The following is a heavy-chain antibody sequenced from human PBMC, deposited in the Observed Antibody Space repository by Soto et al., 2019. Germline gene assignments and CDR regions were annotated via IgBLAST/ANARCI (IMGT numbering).Heavy chain of an antibody. CDR1: GYSFTSYW. J-gene: IGHJ4*02. CDR3: ARLVSVADFDY. D-gene: IGHD6-19*01. CDR2: IYRGDSDT. Sequence: PGESLKISCKGSGYSFTSYWIGWVRHMPGKCLEWMGMIYRGDSDTRYSPSFQGQVTVSADKSISTAYLQWSSLKASDTAMYYCARLVSVADFDYWGQGTLVTVSS. V-gene: IGHV5-51*01.